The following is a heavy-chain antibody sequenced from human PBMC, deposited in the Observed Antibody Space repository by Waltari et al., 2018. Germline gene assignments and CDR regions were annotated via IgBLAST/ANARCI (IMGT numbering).Heavy chain of an antibody. CDR2: VGHNADTK. CDR1: GFTFSSYE. CDR3: PRDSDRSGGNSNFDF. Sequence: EVTLVESGGGLVHPGGSLRLSCLASGFTFSSYEMNWVRQAPGKGVEWIAYVGHNADTKNYADSVAGRCTISRDNNKNSLYLELTGLTVEDSGVYYCPRDSDRSGGNSNFDFWGQGTLVTVSS. V-gene: IGHV3-48*03. D-gene: IGHD2-15*01. J-gene: IGHJ4*02.